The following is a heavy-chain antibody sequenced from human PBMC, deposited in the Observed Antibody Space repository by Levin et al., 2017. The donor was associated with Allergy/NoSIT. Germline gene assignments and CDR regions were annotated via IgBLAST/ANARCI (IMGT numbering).Heavy chain of an antibody. CDR1: GYTFTGYY. V-gene: IGHV1-2*02. Sequence: GESLKISCKASGYTFTGYYMHWVRQAPGQGLEWMGWINPNSGGTNYAQKFQGRVTMTRDTSISTAYMELSRLRSDDTAVYYCARVGWELRKGPFDYWGQGTLVTVSS. CDR3: ARVGWELRKGPFDY. D-gene: IGHD1-26*01. CDR2: INPNSGGT. J-gene: IGHJ4*02.